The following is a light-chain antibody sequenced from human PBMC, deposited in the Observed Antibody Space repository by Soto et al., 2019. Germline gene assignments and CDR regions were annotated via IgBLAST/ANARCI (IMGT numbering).Light chain of an antibody. CDR1: QSLSSY. CDR2: DAS. V-gene: IGKV3-11*01. J-gene: IGKJ1*01. CDR3: QQRSNWPWT. Sequence: EVVLTQSPATLSLSPGERAALSCRASQSLSSYFAWYQQTPGRAPRLLIYDASNRATGVPARFSGSGSGANFPLTISSLEPEDSAIYYCQQRSNWPWTFGQGTKV.